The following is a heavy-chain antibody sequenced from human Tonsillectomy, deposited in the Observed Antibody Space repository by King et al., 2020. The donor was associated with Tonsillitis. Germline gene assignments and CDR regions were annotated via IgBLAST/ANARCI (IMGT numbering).Heavy chain of an antibody. V-gene: IGHV3-48*03. CDR2: ISSSGSTI. CDR3: AGDSSGWYYFEY. D-gene: IGHD6-19*01. J-gene: IGHJ4*02. Sequence: VQLVESGGDLVQPGGSLRLSCAASRFTFSSYEMNWVRQAPGKGLEWLSYISSSGSTIYYADSVNGRFNISRDNAKNSLYLQMNSLRAEDTAVYYCAGDSSGWYYFEYWGQGTLVTVSS. CDR1: RFTFSSYE.